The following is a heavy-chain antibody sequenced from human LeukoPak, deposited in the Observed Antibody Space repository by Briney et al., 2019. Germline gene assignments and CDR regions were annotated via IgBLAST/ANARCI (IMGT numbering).Heavy chain of an antibody. D-gene: IGHD3-22*01. J-gene: IGHJ4*02. V-gene: IGHV3-33*01. CDR3: ARGPYYYDISGSPRGDY. CDR1: GFTFSSYG. CDR2: IGYDGTNK. Sequence: SGRSLRLSCAASGFTFSSYGMHWVRQAPGKGLEWVALIGYDGTNKYYADSVKGRFTISRDSSKNTLYLQLNNLSAEDTAVYYCARGPYYYDISGSPRGDYWGQGTLVTVSS.